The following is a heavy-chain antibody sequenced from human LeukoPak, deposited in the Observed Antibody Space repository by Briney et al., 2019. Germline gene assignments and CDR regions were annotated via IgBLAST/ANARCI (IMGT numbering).Heavy chain of an antibody. Sequence: GGYLRLSCAASGFSFSSFAMHWVRQAPGKGLEWVAVISYDGSKKYSADSVKGRFTISRDNSNNTVYLQMNTLRPEDTAVYFCARTMGWDLLDYWGQGTLVTVSS. J-gene: IGHJ4*02. V-gene: IGHV3-30*03. CDR1: GFSFSSFA. D-gene: IGHD2-15*01. CDR2: ISYDGSKK. CDR3: ARTMGWDLLDY.